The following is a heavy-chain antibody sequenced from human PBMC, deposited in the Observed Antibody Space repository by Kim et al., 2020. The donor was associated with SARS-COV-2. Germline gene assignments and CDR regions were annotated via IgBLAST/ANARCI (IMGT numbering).Heavy chain of an antibody. D-gene: IGHD3-3*01. CDR3: TRLSIGELPDF. CDR1: GITFSTSW. Sequence: GGSLRLSCVASGITFSTSWMNWVRQPPGKGLEWVANINPDGSGEYYVGSVRGRFTVSRDNAKDSAFLQMNSLRSEDTAIYYCTRLSIGELPDFWGQGTLVTVSS. V-gene: IGHV3-7*01. J-gene: IGHJ4*02. CDR2: INPDGSGE.